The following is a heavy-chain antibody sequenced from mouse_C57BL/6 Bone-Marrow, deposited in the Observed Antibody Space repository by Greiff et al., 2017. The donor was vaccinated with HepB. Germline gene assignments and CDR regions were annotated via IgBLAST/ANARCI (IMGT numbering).Heavy chain of an antibody. CDR1: GFTFSSYA. V-gene: IGHV5-4*01. J-gene: IGHJ3*01. CDR2: ISDGGSYT. CDR3: ARDRGTTVVATKGFAY. Sequence: EVKLMESGGGLVKPGGSLKLSCAASGFTFSSYAMSWVRQTPEKRLEWVATISDGGSYTYYPDNVKGRFTISRDNAKNNLYLQMSHLKSEDTAMYYCARDRGTTVVATKGFAYWGQGTLVTVSA. D-gene: IGHD1-1*01.